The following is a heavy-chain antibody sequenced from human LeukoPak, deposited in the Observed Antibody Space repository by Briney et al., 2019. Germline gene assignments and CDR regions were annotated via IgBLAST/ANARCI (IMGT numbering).Heavy chain of an antibody. CDR2: ISSSSTK. D-gene: IGHD3-22*01. V-gene: IGHV3-48*04. Sequence: GGSLRLSCAASGFTFSTYSLNWVRQAPGKGLEWVAYISSSSTKYYADSVKGRFTISRDNAKNSLYLQMNSLRAEDTAVYYCTRDPGYDSSGYSFWYFDLWGRGNLVTVSS. J-gene: IGHJ2*01. CDR1: GFTFSTYS. CDR3: TRDPGYDSSGYSFWYFDL.